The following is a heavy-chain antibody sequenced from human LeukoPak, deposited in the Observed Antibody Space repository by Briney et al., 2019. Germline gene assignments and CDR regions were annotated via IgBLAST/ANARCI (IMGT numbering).Heavy chain of an antibody. V-gene: IGHV3-11*04. Sequence: PGGSLRLSCAASGFTVSSNYMSWVRQAPGKGLEWVSYISSSGSTIYYADSVKGRFTISRDNAKNSLYLQMNSLRAEDTAVYYCARDRGSTNLRLFDYWGQGTLVTVSS. CDR1: GFTVSSNY. J-gene: IGHJ4*02. D-gene: IGHD2-8*01. CDR3: ARDRGSTNLRLFDY. CDR2: ISSSGSTI.